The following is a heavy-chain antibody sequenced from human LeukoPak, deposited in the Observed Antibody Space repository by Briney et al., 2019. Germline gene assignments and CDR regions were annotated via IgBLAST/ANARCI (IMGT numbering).Heavy chain of an antibody. Sequence: QPGGSLRLSCAASGFALSSYWMHWVCQVPGKGLVWVSRIDNYGSRTNYADSVKGRFTISRDNAKNTLYLQMNSLRAEDTAVYYCARDLVVATGPDYWGQGTLVTVSS. V-gene: IGHV3-74*01. J-gene: IGHJ4*02. D-gene: IGHD5-12*01. CDR1: GFALSSYW. CDR2: IDNYGSRT. CDR3: ARDLVVATGPDY.